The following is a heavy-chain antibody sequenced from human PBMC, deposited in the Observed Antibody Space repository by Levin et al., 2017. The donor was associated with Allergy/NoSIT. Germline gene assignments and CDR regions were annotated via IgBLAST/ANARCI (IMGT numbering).Heavy chain of an antibody. CDR3: ARGYGERSAFDI. V-gene: IGHV3-53*01. CDR1: GFIVSRTY. CDR2: TDSGDST. Sequence: GGSLRLSCEASGFIVSRTYMSWVRQAPGKGLEWVSATDSGDSTYYADSVKGQFTISRDNSKNTLYLQMNSLRPEDTAVYYCARGYGERSAFDIWGQGTMVTVSS. D-gene: IGHD2-15*01. J-gene: IGHJ3*02.